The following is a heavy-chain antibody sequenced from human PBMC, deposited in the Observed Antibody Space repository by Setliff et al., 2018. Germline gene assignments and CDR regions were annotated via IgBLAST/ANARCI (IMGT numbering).Heavy chain of an antibody. J-gene: IGHJ4*02. CDR3: ARVRMVQGYYEFDY. CDR2: ISTSGNT. Sequence: PSETLSLTCTVSGGSIINSYYWSWIRQPAGKGLEWIGRISTSGNTNYNPSLKSRVTVSLDTSKNQFSLKLTSMTAADTAVYYCARVRMVQGYYEFDYWGQGTLVTVSS. D-gene: IGHD3-10*01. CDR1: GGSIINSYY. V-gene: IGHV4-4*07.